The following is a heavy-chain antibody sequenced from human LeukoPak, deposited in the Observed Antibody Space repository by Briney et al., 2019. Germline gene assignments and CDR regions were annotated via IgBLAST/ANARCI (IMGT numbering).Heavy chain of an antibody. Sequence: GGSLRLSCAASGFTFRGYSMTWVRQVPGKGLEWVAAITGSGVCTDYADSVKGRFTIFRDNSENILYLQMNSLRAEDTAVYYCAKRRYDSSGYFDYWGQGTLVTVSS. D-gene: IGHD3-22*01. J-gene: IGHJ4*02. CDR1: GFTFRGYS. CDR3: AKRRYDSSGYFDY. V-gene: IGHV3-23*01. CDR2: ITGSGVCT.